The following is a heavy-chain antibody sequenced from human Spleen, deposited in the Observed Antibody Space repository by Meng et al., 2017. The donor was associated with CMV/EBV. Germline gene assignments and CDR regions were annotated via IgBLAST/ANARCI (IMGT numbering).Heavy chain of an antibody. D-gene: IGHD2-2*01. Sequence: SGFSFSDYGMHWVRQAPGKGLEWVAFIRYDGMNKYYEDSVKGRFTISRDNSKNTLYLQMNSLRAEDTAVYYCARALVPAAVNWFDPWGQGTLVTVSS. CDR1: GFSFSDYG. V-gene: IGHV3-30*02. CDR3: ARALVPAAVNWFDP. CDR2: IRYDGMNK. J-gene: IGHJ5*02.